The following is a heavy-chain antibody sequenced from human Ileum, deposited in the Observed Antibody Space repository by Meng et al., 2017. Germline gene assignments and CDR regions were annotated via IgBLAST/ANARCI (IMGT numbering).Heavy chain of an antibody. CDR3: VWSGGFSLDD. CDR2: ISSEGAHY. D-gene: IGHD3-10*01. V-gene: IGHV4-55*01. Sequence: AQVQAGGPGLVTPSESLSPTWAGAGDFSSSRDRWGRLRPAPGMELEWSGDISSEGAHYDYKPQRKGRITVDEATTTHHFALSRLSVADADAYEYSCVWSGGFSLDDWGQGTLVTVSS. CDR1: GDFSSSRDR. J-gene: IGHJ4*02.